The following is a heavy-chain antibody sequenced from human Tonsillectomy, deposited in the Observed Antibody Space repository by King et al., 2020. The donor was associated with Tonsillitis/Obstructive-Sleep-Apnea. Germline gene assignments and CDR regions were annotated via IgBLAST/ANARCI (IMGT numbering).Heavy chain of an antibody. V-gene: IGHV4-31*03. D-gene: IGHD3-10*01. CDR3: ASXPVRXASVXXXEQXXNWFDX. CDR2: IYYSGST. J-gene: IGHJ5*02. Sequence: VQLQESGPGLVKPSQTLSLTCTVSGGSISSGGYYWRWIRQHPGKGLEWIGYIYYSGSTYYNPSLKSRVTISVDTSKNQFSLKLSSVTAADTAVYYCASXPVRXASVXXXEQXXNWFDXWGXGTLVTVS. CDR1: GGSISSGGYY.